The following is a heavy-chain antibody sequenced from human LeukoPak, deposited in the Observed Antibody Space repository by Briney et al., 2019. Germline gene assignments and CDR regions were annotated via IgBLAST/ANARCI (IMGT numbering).Heavy chain of an antibody. CDR2: IYYSGST. D-gene: IGHD3-22*01. V-gene: IGHV4-30-4*01. CDR1: GGSISSGDYY. Sequence: SETLSLTCTVSGGSISSGDYYWSWIRQPPGKGLEWIGYIYYSGSTYYNPSLKSRVTISVDTSKNQFSLKLSSVTAADTAVYYCARAEVNYYYYYMDVWGKGTTVTVSS. CDR3: ARAEVNYYYYYMDV. J-gene: IGHJ6*03.